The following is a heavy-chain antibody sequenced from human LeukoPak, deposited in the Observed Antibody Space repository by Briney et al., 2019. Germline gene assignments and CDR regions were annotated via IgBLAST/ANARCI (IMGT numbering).Heavy chain of an antibody. V-gene: IGHV3-30*04. D-gene: IGHD6-13*01. CDR2: ISYDGSNK. Sequence: PRRSLRHSCAASGFTFSSYAMHWVRQAPGKGLEWVAVISYDGSNKYYADSVKGRFTISRDNSKNTLYLQMNSLRAEDTAVYYCARDRSGTEHFDYWGQGTVHTVSS. CDR3: ARDRSGTEHFDY. CDR1: GFTFSSYA. J-gene: IGHJ4*02.